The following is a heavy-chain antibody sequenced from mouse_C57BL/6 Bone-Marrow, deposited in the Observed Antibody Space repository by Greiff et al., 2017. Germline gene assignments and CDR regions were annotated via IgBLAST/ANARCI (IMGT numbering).Heavy chain of an antibody. D-gene: IGHD2-4*01. Sequence: QVQLQQPGAELVKPGASVKLSCKASGYTFTSYWMHWVKQRPGQGLEWIGMIHPNSGSTNYNEKFKSKATLTVDKSSGTAYMQLSSLTSEDSAVYYCARGVYYDYVYWYFDVWGTGTTVTVSS. J-gene: IGHJ1*03. V-gene: IGHV1-64*01. CDR3: ARGVYYDYVYWYFDV. CDR2: IHPNSGST. CDR1: GYTFTSYW.